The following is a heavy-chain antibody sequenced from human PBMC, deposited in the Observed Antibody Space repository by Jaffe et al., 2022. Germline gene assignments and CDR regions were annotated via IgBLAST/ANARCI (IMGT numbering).Heavy chain of an antibody. J-gene: IGHJ5*02. CDR1: GGSISSYY. CDR3: ARGASGGPAAIKSFDP. Sequence: QVQLQESGPGLVKPSETLSLTCTVSGGSISSYYWSWIRQPPGKGLEWIGYIYYSGSTNYNPSLKSRVTISVDTSKNQFSLKLSSVTAADTAVYYCARGASGGPAAIKSFDPWGQGTLVTVSS. CDR2: IYYSGST. D-gene: IGHD2-2*01. V-gene: IGHV4-59*01.